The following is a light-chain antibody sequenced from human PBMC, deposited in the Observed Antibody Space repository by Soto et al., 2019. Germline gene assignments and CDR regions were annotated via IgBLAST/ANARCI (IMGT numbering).Light chain of an antibody. CDR1: SSNIGSHI. CDR2: NNV. CDR3: AAWDGSLNGMV. J-gene: IGLJ3*02. V-gene: IGLV1-44*01. Sequence: QSVLTQPPSASGTPGQRVTISCSGSSSNIGSHIVSWYRQVPGTAPKLLIYNNVHRPSGVPDRFSGSESGASGSLAISGLQFEDEAEYDCAAWDGSLNGMVFGAGTKLTVL.